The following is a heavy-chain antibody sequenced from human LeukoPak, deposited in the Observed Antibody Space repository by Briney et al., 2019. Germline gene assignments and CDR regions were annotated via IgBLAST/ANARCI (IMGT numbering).Heavy chain of an antibody. J-gene: IGHJ4*02. CDR2: ITYGDGST. CDR1: GFTFSSYA. CDR3: ARTGYNYGTPLNN. Sequence: GGSLRLSCAASGFTFSSYAMSWVRQAPGKGLVWVSGITYGDGSTYYADSLKGRFTISRDNSKNTLYLQMNSLRAEDTAVYYCARTGYNYGTPLNNWGQGTLVTVSS. D-gene: IGHD5-18*01. V-gene: IGHV3-23*01.